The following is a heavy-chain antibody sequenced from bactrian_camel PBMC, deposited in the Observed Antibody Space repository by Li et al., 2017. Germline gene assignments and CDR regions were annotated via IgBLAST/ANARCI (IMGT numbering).Heavy chain of an antibody. CDR1: EYMYCMT. V-gene: IGHV3S53*01. J-gene: IGHJ4*01. D-gene: IGHD2*01. Sequence: HVQLVESGGGSALSRGSLRLSCIASEYMYCMTWFRQAPGNEREGVAAMGGDGTTTYAYSAQGRFTIHKDNAKNILYLQMTSLKPEDTAMYYCAADPPPCVTVSGTLLLSNSGSWGQGTQVTVS. CDR3: AADPPPCVTVSGTLLLSNSGS. CDR2: MGGDGTT.